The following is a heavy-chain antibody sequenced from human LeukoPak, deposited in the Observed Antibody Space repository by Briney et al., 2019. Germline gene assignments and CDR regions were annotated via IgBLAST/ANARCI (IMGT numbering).Heavy chain of an antibody. CDR1: GGSISSRSNY. D-gene: IGHD6-19*01. CDR3: ARGNGIAVAGIDY. CDR2: ISYSGST. J-gene: IGHJ4*02. V-gene: IGHV4-39*07. Sequence: PSETLSLTCTVSGGSISSRSNYWGWIRQPPGKGLEWIGSISYSGSTYYNPSLKSRVTISVDTSKNQFSLKLSSVTAADTAVYYCARGNGIAVAGIDYWGQGTLVTVSS.